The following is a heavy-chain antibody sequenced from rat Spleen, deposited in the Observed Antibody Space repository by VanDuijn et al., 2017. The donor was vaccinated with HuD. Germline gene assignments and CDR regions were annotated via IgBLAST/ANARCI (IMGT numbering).Heavy chain of an antibody. CDR1: GFSLISYN. CDR3: ARGAYGGYSEWFDY. J-gene: IGHJ2*01. V-gene: IGHV2-45*01. D-gene: IGHD1-11*01. Sequence: QVQLKESGPGLVQPSETLSLTCTVSGFSLISYNVHWVRQPPGKGLEWMGVMWSSGSADYNSVLKSRLSISRDTSKNQVFLKMNSLQSEDTTTYYCARGAYGGYSEWFDYWGQGVMVTVSS. CDR2: MWSSGSA.